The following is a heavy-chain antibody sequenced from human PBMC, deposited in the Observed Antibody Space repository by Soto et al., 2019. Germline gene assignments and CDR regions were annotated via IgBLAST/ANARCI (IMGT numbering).Heavy chain of an antibody. CDR3: ARDPSSSDGVDY. D-gene: IGHD2-2*01. CDR2: INPGGGSP. CDR1: GSTFINYY. J-gene: IGHJ4*02. Sequence: ASVKVSCKASGSTFINYYIPWVRQAPGEGLEWMGIINPGGGSPSYAQKFQGRVTMTSDTSTSTVYMDLSSLRSEDTAVYYWARDPSSSDGVDYWGQGTLFTVS. V-gene: IGHV1-46*01.